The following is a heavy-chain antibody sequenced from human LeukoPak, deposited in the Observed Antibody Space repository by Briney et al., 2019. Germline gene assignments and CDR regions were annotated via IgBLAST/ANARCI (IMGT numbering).Heavy chain of an antibody. CDR1: GFTFSSYW. Sequence: GGSLRLSCAASGFTFSSYWMSWVRQAPGKGLEWVANIKQDGSEKYYVDSVKGRFTISRDNAKNSLYLQMNSLRAEDTAVYYCARVYYGSGSLYYYYYYMDVWGKGTTVTISS. J-gene: IGHJ6*03. CDR2: IKQDGSEK. V-gene: IGHV3-7*03. D-gene: IGHD3-10*01. CDR3: ARVYYGSGSLYYYYYYMDV.